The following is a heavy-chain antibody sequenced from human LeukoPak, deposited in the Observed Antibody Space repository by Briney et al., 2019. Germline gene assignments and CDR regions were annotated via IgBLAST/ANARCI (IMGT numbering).Heavy chain of an antibody. Sequence: GGSLRLSSAASGFTFSSYAMHWVRQAPGKGLEWVAVISYDGSNKYYADSVKGRFTISRDNSKNTLYLQMNSLRAEDTAVYYCAREYCSGGSCYSLAWFDPWGQGTLVTVSS. D-gene: IGHD2-15*01. CDR3: AREYCSGGSCYSLAWFDP. CDR2: ISYDGSNK. J-gene: IGHJ5*02. CDR1: GFTFSSYA. V-gene: IGHV3-30*04.